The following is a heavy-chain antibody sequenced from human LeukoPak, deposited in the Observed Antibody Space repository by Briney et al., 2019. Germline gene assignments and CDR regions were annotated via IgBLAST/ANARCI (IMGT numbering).Heavy chain of an antibody. J-gene: IGHJ3*02. D-gene: IGHD2-2*02. Sequence: AASVKVSCKASGGTFITYAISWVRPAPGQGREWMGGIILIFVTANYAQKFQGRVTITTDESTSTAYMELSSLRSEDTAVYYCARSPTGYCSSTSCYMGAFDIWGQGTMVTVSS. CDR1: GGTFITYA. V-gene: IGHV1-69*05. CDR3: ARSPTGYCSSTSCYMGAFDI. CDR2: IILIFVTA.